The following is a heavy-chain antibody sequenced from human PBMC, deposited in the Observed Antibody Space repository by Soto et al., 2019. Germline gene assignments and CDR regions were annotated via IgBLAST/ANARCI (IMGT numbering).Heavy chain of an antibody. Sequence: SETLSLTCTVSGDSISSGGYYWSWIRQHPGKGLEWIGYIYYSGSTYYNPSLKSRVTISVDTSKNQFSLKLSSVTAADTAVYYCARGPSPLLNWFDPWGQGTLVTVSS. V-gene: IGHV4-31*03. D-gene: IGHD1-26*01. CDR1: GDSISSGGYY. J-gene: IGHJ5*02. CDR2: IYYSGST. CDR3: ARGPSPLLNWFDP.